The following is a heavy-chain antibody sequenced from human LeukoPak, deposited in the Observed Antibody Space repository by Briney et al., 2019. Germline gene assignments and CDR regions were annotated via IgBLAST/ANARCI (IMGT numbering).Heavy chain of an antibody. Sequence: SETPSLTRALSRGSINSGNYYSNWIRQPAGKGLEWIGRIYTNGGIMYNTSLKSRVAISMDTSKNQFSLDLNSVTAADTAMYYCAREGAGYYWGQGTLVTVSS. CDR3: AREGAGYY. CDR2: IYTNGGI. J-gene: IGHJ4*02. V-gene: IGHV4-61*02. D-gene: IGHD1-26*01. CDR1: RGSINSGNYY.